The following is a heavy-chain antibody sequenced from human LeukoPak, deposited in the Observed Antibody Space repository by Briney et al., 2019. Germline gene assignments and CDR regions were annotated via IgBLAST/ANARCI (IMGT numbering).Heavy chain of an antibody. CDR1: GYTFTSNY. V-gene: IGHV1-46*01. CDR3: ARDCSSTRCQGPVFDN. Sequence: GASVKVSCKASGYTFTSNYMHWVRQAPGQGLEWMGIIHPSGGNTNYAQKSQGRVAMTRDTSTSTVYMELSSLRSEDTAIYYCARDCSSTRCQGPVFDNWGQGTLVTVSS. J-gene: IGHJ4*02. D-gene: IGHD2-2*01. CDR2: IHPSGGNT.